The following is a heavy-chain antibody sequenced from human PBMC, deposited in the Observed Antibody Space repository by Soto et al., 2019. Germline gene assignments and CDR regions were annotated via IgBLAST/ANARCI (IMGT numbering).Heavy chain of an antibody. J-gene: IGHJ4*02. Sequence: ASVKVSCKASGYTFTNYGISWVRQAPGQGLEWMGWISTYNGNTNYAQKLQGRVTMTTDTSTSTAYMELRSLRSDDTAIYYCARDLRPLMVYATCFDYCGEGTLVTVSS. V-gene: IGHV1-18*01. CDR2: ISTYNGNT. CDR3: ARDLRPLMVYATCFDY. D-gene: IGHD2-8*01. CDR1: GYTFTNYG.